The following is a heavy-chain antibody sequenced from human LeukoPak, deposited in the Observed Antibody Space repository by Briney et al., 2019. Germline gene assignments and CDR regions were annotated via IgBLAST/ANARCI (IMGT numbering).Heavy chain of an antibody. CDR3: VKDPARPDYYYYGMDV. D-gene: IGHD6-25*01. Sequence: GGSLRLSCSASGFTFSSYAMHWVGQAPGKGLEYVSAISSNGGSTYYADSVKGRFTISRDNSKNTLYLQMSSLRAEDTAVYYCVKDPARPDYYYYGMDVWGQGTTVTVSS. CDR1: GFTFSSYA. CDR2: ISSNGGST. V-gene: IGHV3-64D*06. J-gene: IGHJ6*02.